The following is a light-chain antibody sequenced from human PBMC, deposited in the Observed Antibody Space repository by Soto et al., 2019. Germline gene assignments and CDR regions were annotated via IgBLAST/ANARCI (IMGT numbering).Light chain of an antibody. CDR1: QSVSSN. Sequence: EMVMTQSPATLSVSPGERATLSCRASQSVSSNLAWYQQKPGQAPRLLIYGTSTRATAIPARFSGSGSGTEFTLTISSLQSKDFAVYYCQQYNNWPLTFGGGTKVEIK. V-gene: IGKV3-15*01. CDR2: GTS. J-gene: IGKJ4*01. CDR3: QQYNNWPLT.